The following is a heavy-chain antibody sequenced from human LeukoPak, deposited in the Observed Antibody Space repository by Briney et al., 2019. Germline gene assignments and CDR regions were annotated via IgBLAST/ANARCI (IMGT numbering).Heavy chain of an antibody. CDR1: GFTFSSYA. D-gene: IGHD1-1*01. V-gene: IGHV3-23*01. Sequence: GGSLRLSCAASGFTFSSYAMTWVRQAPGKGLEWVSGISVAAGSTYYADSVKGRFTISRDNAKNLLSLQMDSLRVEDTAIYYCARDPRTVQIWGQGTLVTVSS. CDR3: ARDPRTVQI. CDR2: ISVAAGST. J-gene: IGHJ4*02.